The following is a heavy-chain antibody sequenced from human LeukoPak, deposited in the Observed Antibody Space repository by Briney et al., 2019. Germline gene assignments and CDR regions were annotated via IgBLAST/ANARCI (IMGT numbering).Heavy chain of an antibody. V-gene: IGHV3-7*03. CDR3: ARVSYYPYCYYYYGMDV. D-gene: IGHD3-10*01. CDR1: GFTFSSYW. Sequence: GGSLRLSCAASGFTFSSYWMSWVRQAPGKGLEWVANIKQDGSEKYYVDSVKGRFTISRDNAKNSLYLQMNSLRAEDTAVYYCARVSYYPYCYYYYGMDVWGKGTTVTVSS. J-gene: IGHJ6*04. CDR2: IKQDGSEK.